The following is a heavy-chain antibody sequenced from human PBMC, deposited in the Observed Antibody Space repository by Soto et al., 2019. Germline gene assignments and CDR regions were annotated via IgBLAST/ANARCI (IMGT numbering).Heavy chain of an antibody. CDR3: AKDAVYGDGLWLAGN. V-gene: IGHV3-23*01. Sequence: EVQLLESGGGLVQPGGSLRLSCAASGSSVSRYAMMWVRQPPGKGQEWVAGMTGSGGDIRYADPVKGRFTISKDNSKNTLYLQMNSLRAEDTAIYYCAKDAVYGDGLWLAGNWGQGTLVTVSS. CDR1: GSSVSRYA. D-gene: IGHD2-21*02. CDR2: MTGSGGDI. J-gene: IGHJ4*02.